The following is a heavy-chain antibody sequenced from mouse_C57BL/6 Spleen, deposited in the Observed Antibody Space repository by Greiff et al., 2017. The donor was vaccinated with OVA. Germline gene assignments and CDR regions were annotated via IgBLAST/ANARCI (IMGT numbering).Heavy chain of an antibody. CDR3: AGTTVVDYYAMDY. D-gene: IGHD1-1*01. CDR1: GFNIKNTF. V-gene: IGHV14-3*01. Sequence: VQLQQSVAELVRPGASVKLSCTASGFNIKNTFMHWVKQRPEQGLEWIGRIDPANGNTKYAPKFQGKATITADTSSNTAYLQLSSLTSEDTAIYYCAGTTVVDYYAMDYWGQGTSVTVSS. CDR2: IDPANGNT. J-gene: IGHJ4*01.